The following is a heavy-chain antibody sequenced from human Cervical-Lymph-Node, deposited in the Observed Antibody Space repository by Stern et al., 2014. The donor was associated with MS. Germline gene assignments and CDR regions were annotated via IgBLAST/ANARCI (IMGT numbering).Heavy chain of an antibody. CDR3: ARVPYDYVWGSY. J-gene: IGHJ4*02. CDR2: ITAGNGNT. Sequence: QVQLVQSGAEVKKPGASVKVSCKASGYTFTIYAMHWVRQAPGQRLEWMGLITAGNGNTKYSQKFQGRVTIARDTSASTAYMELSSLRSEDTAVYYCARVPYDYVWGSYWGQGTLVTVSS. CDR1: GYTFTIYA. D-gene: IGHD3-16*01. V-gene: IGHV1-3*01.